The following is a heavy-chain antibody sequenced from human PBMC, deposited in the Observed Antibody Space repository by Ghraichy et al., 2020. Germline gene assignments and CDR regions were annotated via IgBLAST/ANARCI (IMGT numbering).Heavy chain of an antibody. CDR2: MSGSGGST. J-gene: IGHJ4*02. V-gene: IGHV3-23*01. Sequence: GGSLRLSCAASGFTFSSYAMSWVRQAPGKGLEWVSAMSGSGGSTYYADSVKGRFTISRDNSKNTLYLQMNSLRAEDTAVYYCAKVGSFSSSSASISDYWGQGTLVTVSP. CDR1: GFTFSSYA. D-gene: IGHD6-6*01. CDR3: AKVGSFSSSSASISDY.